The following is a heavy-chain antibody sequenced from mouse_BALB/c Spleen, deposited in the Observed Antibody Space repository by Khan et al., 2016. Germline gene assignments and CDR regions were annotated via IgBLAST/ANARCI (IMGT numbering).Heavy chain of an antibody. J-gene: IGHJ2*02. D-gene: IGHD2-3*01. CDR3: ARDGSPFYFDY. CDR2: INPSPGSI. V-gene: IGHV1-7*01. CDR1: GYTFTSYW. Sequence: QVRLQQSGAELAKPGASVKMSCKASGYTFTSYWMHWVKQRPGQGLEWIGYINPSPGSIEYNQKFKDKATLTADKSSSTAYMQLSSLASDDSAIYYCARDGSPFYFDYWGQGTSLTVSS.